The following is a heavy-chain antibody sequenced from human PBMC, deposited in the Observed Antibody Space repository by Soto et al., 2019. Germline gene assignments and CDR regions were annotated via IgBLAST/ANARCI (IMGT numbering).Heavy chain of an antibody. CDR2: ISSSSSTI. CDR1: GFTFSSYS. Sequence: PGGSLRLSCAASGFTFSSYSMNWVRQAPGKGLEWVSYISSSSSTIYYADSVKGRFTISRDNAKNSLYLQMNSLRDEDTAVYYCARDYLNSGSYSFDYWGQGTLVTVSS. J-gene: IGHJ4*02. D-gene: IGHD1-26*01. V-gene: IGHV3-48*02. CDR3: ARDYLNSGSYSFDY.